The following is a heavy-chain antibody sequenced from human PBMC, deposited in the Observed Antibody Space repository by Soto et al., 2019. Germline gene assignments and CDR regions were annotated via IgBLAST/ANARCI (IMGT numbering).Heavy chain of an antibody. CDR1: GGTFSSYT. V-gene: IGHV1-69*04. D-gene: IGHD3-9*01. CDR2: IIPILGIA. Sequence: SVKVSCKASGGTFSSYTISWVRQAPGQGLEWMGRIIPILGIANYAQKFQGRVTITADKSTSTAYMELSSLRSEDTAVYYCARDRDDILTGSNYYYYGMDVWGQGTTVTVSS. CDR3: ARDRDDILTGSNYYYYGMDV. J-gene: IGHJ6*02.